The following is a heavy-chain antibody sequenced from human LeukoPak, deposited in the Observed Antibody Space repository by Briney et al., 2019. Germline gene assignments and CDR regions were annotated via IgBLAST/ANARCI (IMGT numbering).Heavy chain of an antibody. D-gene: IGHD3-22*01. V-gene: IGHV4-61*08. Sequence: SETLSLTCTVSGGSISSGGYYWSWIRQHPGKGLEWIGYIYYSGSTKYNPSLKSRVTTSVDTSKNQFSLKLSSVTAADTAVYYCARDNSYYDRRGFDYWGQGTLVTVSS. CDR2: IYYSGST. CDR1: GGSISSGGYY. J-gene: IGHJ4*02. CDR3: ARDNSYYDRRGFDY.